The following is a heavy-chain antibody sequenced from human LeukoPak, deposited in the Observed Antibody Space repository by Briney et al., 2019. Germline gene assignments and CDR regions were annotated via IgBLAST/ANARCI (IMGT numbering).Heavy chain of an antibody. CDR1: GFTFSSYA. CDR2: ISGSGGST. Sequence: QPGGSLRLSCAASGFTFSSYAMSWVRQAPGKGLEWVSAISGSGGSTYYADSVKGRFTISRDNSKNTLYLQMNSLRAEDTAVYYCAKVYSGKWELLQYYFDYWGQGTLVTVSS. J-gene: IGHJ4*02. CDR3: AKVYSGKWELLQYYFDY. V-gene: IGHV3-23*01. D-gene: IGHD1-26*01.